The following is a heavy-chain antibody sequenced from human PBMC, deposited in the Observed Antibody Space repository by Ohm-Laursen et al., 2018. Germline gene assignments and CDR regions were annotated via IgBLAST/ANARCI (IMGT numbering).Heavy chain of an antibody. CDR1: TLTFSNCG. Sequence: GSLRLSCTASTLTFSNCGMNWVRQAPGRGLEWVSTIRASGSSTYYADSVKGRFTISRDNSKNTLYLQMNSLRAEDTAVYYCAKGASQSTIFAAGMDVWGQGTTVTVSS. CDR3: AKGASQSTIFAAGMDV. CDR2: IRASGSST. D-gene: IGHD3-3*01. J-gene: IGHJ6*02. V-gene: IGHV3-23*01.